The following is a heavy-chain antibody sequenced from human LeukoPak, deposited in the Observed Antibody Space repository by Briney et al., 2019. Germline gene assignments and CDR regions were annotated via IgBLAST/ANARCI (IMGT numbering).Heavy chain of an antibody. CDR3: ARTELWASFDY. CDR2: IIPILGIA. V-gene: IGHV1-69*04. J-gene: IGHJ4*02. D-gene: IGHD5-18*01. CDR1: GGTFSSYA. Sequence: GASVKVSCKASGGTFSSYAISWVRQAPGQGLEWMGRIIPILGIANYAQKFQGRVTITADKSTSTAYTELSSLRSEDTAVYYCARTELWASFDYWGQGTLVTVSS.